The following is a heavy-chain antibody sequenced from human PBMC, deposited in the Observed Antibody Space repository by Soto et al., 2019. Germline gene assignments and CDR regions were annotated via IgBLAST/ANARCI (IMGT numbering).Heavy chain of an antibody. Sequence: GGSLRLSCAASGFTVSSNYMSWVRQAPGKGLEWVSVIYSGGSTYYADSVKGRFTISRHNSKNTLYLQMNSLRAEDTAVYYCARLYVDIVATYAFDIWGQGTMVTVSS. CDR1: GFTVSSNY. J-gene: IGHJ3*02. D-gene: IGHD5-12*01. V-gene: IGHV3-53*04. CDR3: ARLYVDIVATYAFDI. CDR2: IYSGGST.